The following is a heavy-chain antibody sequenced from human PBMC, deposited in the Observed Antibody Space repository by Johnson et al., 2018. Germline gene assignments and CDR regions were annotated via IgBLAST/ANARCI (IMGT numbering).Heavy chain of an antibody. CDR3: AKDTIAGIYYYFYMDV. CDR2: ISYDGNKK. Sequence: VQLLESGGGVVQPGRSLRLSCAASGFIFSSYGMHWVRQAPGKGLEWVAVISYDGNKKYYADYVKGRFTISRDNSEKTRYLQMNSLVAEDTAVYSCAKDTIAGIYYYFYMDVWGKGTTVTVSS. D-gene: IGHD3-10*01. CDR1: GFIFSSYG. J-gene: IGHJ6*03. V-gene: IGHV3-30*18.